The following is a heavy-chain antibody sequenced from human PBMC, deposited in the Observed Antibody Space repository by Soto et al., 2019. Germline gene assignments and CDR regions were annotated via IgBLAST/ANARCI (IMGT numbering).Heavy chain of an antibody. CDR3: ARVAQGGDKRAYHYYYWMAL. Sequence: PGGYVRLSCSASGFTFSSYSMNWVRQAPGKGLEWVSSISSSSSYIYYADSVKGRFTISRDNAKNSLYLQMNSLRAEDTAVYYGARVAQGGDKRAYHYYYWMALWGQWATGTASS. CDR1: GFTFSSYS. V-gene: IGHV3-21*01. J-gene: IGHJ6*02. CDR2: ISSSSSYI. D-gene: IGHD2-21*02.